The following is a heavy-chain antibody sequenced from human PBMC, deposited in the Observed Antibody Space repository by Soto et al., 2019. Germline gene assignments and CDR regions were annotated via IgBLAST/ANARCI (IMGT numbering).Heavy chain of an antibody. CDR2: ISYDGSNK. CDR1: GFTFSSYA. Sequence: QVQLVESGGGVVQPGRSLRLSCAASGFTFSSYAMHWVRQAPGKGLEWVAVISYDGSNKYYADSVKGRFTISRDNSKNTLSLQMNSLRAEDTAVYYCARGGVVVTSDAEYFQHWGQGTLVTVSS. V-gene: IGHV3-30-3*01. CDR3: ARGGVVVTSDAEYFQH. D-gene: IGHD2-21*02. J-gene: IGHJ1*01.